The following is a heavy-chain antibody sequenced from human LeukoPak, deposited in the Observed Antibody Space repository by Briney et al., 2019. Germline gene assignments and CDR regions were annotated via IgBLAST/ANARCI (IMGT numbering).Heavy chain of an antibody. CDR2: MNPNSGNT. CDR3: ASYVAARREQYYYYYYMDV. V-gene: IGHV1-8*01. D-gene: IGHD6-6*01. J-gene: IGHJ6*03. Sequence: GASVKVSCKASGYTFTSYDINWVRQATGQGLEWMGWMNPNSGNTGYAQKFQGRVTMTRNTSISTAYMELSSLRSEDTAVYYCASYVAARREQYYYYYYMDVWGKGTTVTVSS. CDR1: GYTFTSYD.